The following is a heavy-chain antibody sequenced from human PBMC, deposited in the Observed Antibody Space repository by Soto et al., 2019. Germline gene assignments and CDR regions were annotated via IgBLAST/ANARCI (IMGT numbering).Heavy chain of an antibody. CDR1: GYTFINYG. D-gene: IGHD5-18*01. V-gene: IGHV1-18*01. Sequence: QVQLVQSGIEIKKPGASVKVSCKTSGYTFINYGISWVRQAPGQGLEWMGWISPYNDDTKYAQNFQGRVTVTTDTSARTAYMSLRSLGSDDTAIYYCVRDGFYAGSGRNSYGYYPPRFYAMDVWGQGTAVTVS. CDR3: VRDGFYAGSGRNSYGYYPPRFYAMDV. CDR2: ISPYNDDT. J-gene: IGHJ6*02.